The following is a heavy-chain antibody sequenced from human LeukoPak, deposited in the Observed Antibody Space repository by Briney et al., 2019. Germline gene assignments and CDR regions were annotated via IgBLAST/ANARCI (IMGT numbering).Heavy chain of an antibody. CDR2: IYTSGST. CDR1: GGSISSGSYY. J-gene: IGHJ4*02. CDR3: ASRGYSPREY. D-gene: IGHD5-18*01. Sequence: SETLSLTCTVSGGSISSGSYYWSWIRQPAGKGLEWIGRIYTSGSTNYNPSLKSRVTISVDTSKNQFSLKLSSVTAADTAVYYCASRGYSPREYWGQGTLVTVSS. V-gene: IGHV4-61*02.